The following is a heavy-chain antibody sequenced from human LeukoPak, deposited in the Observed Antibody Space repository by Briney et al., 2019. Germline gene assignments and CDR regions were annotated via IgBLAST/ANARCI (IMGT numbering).Heavy chain of an antibody. D-gene: IGHD2-21*01. CDR1: GFTISSNY. Sequence: GGSLRLSCAASGFTISSNYMTWVRQAPGKGLEWVSVIYTGSNTYYTDSVRGRFTIARDNSKNTLYLQMNSLRAEDTAVYYCARDNYILRAFDIWGQGTMVTVSS. CDR2: IYTGSNT. CDR3: ARDNYILRAFDI. J-gene: IGHJ3*02. V-gene: IGHV3-53*01.